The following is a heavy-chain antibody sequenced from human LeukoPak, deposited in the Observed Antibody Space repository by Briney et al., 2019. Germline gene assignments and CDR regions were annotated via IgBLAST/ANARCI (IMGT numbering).Heavy chain of an antibody. CDR3: ARGASSGSKAYYYYYVDV. V-gene: IGHV4-59*01. D-gene: IGHD1-26*01. CDR1: GGSISSYY. CDR2: IYYSGST. Sequence: SETLSLTCTVSGGSISSYYWSWIRQPPGKGLEWIGYIYYSGSTNYNPSLKSRVTISVDTSKNQFSLKLSSVTAADTAVYYCARGASSGSKAYYYYYVDVWGKGTTVTISS. J-gene: IGHJ6*03.